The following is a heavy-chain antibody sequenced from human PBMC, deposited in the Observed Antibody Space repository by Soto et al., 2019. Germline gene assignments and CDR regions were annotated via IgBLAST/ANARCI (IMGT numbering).Heavy chain of an antibody. CDR2: IYHSGYT. CDR1: GGSISSGGYS. CDR3: ARDNLVGHSYGNQIHALDN. J-gene: IGHJ3*02. D-gene: IGHD5-18*01. Sequence: PSETLSLTCAVSGGSISSGGYSWNWIRRPPGKGLEWIGYIYHSGYTYYTPSLKSRVTISVDKSKNQVSLKLSSVTAADTAVYYCARDNLVGHSYGNQIHALDNWGQGTKVTVSS. V-gene: IGHV4-30-2*01.